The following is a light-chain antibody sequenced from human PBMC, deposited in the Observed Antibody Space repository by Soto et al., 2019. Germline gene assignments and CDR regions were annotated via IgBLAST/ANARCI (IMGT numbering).Light chain of an antibody. CDR3: QQYNSWWT. V-gene: IGKV1-5*01. Sequence: DIQMTQSPSTLSASVGDRVTITCRASQSISSWLAWYQQKPGKAPKLLIYDASSLESGVPSRFSGSGSGTEFTLTISSLQPDDFATYYCQQYNSWWTFGQWTKVEIK. CDR1: QSISSW. J-gene: IGKJ1*01. CDR2: DAS.